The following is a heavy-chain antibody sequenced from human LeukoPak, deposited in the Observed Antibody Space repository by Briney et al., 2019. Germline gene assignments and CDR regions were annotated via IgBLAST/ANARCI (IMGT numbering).Heavy chain of an antibody. Sequence: ASVKVSCKASGYIFTDYYMHWVRQAPGQELGWMGRINPNSGGTNYAQKFQGRVTMTRDTSISTAYTELSSLRSEDTAVYYCARSRGPHSSGTDYWGQGTLVTVSS. D-gene: IGHD6-19*01. CDR1: GYIFTDYY. V-gene: IGHV1/OR15-1*01. CDR3: ARSRGPHSSGTDY. CDR2: INPNSGGT. J-gene: IGHJ4*02.